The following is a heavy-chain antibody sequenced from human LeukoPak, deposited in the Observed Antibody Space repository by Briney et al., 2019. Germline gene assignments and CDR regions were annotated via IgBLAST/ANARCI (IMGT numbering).Heavy chain of an antibody. V-gene: IGHV4-39*07. CDR2: IYYSGST. CDR1: GGSISSSSYY. D-gene: IGHD6-19*01. Sequence: SETLSLTCTVSGGSISSSSYYWGWIRQPPGKGLEWIGSIYYSGSTYYNPSLKSRVTISVDTSKNQFSLKLSSVTAADTAVYYCAREDPFIRAVAGINYWGQGTLVTVSS. CDR3: AREDPFIRAVAGINY. J-gene: IGHJ4*02.